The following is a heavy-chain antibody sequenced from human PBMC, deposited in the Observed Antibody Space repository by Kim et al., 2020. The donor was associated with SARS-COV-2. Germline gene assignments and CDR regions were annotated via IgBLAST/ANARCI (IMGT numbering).Heavy chain of an antibody. CDR1: GGSISSSSYY. J-gene: IGHJ4*02. CDR3: ARLSSFMITFGGVIVPSSHYFAY. V-gene: IGHV4-39*01. Sequence: SETLSLTCTVSGGSISSSSYYWGWIRQPPGKGLEWIGSIYYSGSTYYNPSLKSRVTISVDTSKNQFSLKLSSVTAADTAVYYCARLSSFMITFGGVIVPSSHYFAYWGQGTLVTVSS. D-gene: IGHD3-16*02. CDR2: IYYSGST.